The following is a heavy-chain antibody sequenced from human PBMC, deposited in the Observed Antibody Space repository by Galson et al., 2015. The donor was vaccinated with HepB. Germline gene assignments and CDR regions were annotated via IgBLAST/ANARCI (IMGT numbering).Heavy chain of an antibody. D-gene: IGHD4-17*01. J-gene: IGHJ5*01. V-gene: IGHV3-23*01. CDR1: GFTFSSYA. CDR3: AAALDPGDYGDS. Sequence: SLRLSCAASGFTFSSYAMSWVRQAPGKGLERVSAISGSGGSTYYADSVKGRFTISRDNSKNTLYPQMNSLRAEDTAVYYCAAALDPGDYGDSWGQGTRVTVSS. CDR2: ISGSGGST.